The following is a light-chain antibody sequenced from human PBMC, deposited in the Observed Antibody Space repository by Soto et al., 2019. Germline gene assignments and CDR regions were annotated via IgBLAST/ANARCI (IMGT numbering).Light chain of an antibody. Sequence: QSALTQPASVSGSPGQSITISCTGTSSDVGISNVVSWYQQHPGKAPKLMIYEDTKRPSGVSNRFSGSRSGNTASLTISGLQAEDEVDYYCCSYAGTGTYVFGTGTKLTVL. CDR3: CSYAGTGTYV. CDR1: SSDVGISNV. V-gene: IGLV2-23*01. J-gene: IGLJ1*01. CDR2: EDT.